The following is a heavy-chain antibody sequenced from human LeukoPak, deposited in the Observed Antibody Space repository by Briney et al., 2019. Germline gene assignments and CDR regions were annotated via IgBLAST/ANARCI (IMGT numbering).Heavy chain of an antibody. CDR1: GYTFTSYD. D-gene: IGHD6-13*01. Sequence: GASVKVSCKASGYTFTSYDINWVRQATGQGLEWMGWMNPNSGNTGYAQKFQGRVTITRNTSISTAYMELGSLRSEDTAVYYCARGGIAAVSSFDYWGQGTLVTVSS. CDR2: MNPNSGNT. J-gene: IGHJ4*02. CDR3: ARGGIAAVSSFDY. V-gene: IGHV1-8*03.